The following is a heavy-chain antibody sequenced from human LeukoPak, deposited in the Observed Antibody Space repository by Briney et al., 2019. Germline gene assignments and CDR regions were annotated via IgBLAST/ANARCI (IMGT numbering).Heavy chain of an antibody. CDR3: ARDRYCSGGSFSWGDAFDI. CDR1: GGSFSGYY. CDR2: INHSGST. D-gene: IGHD2-15*01. Sequence: SETLSLTCAVYGGSFSGYYWSWIRQPPGKGLEWIGEINHSGSTNYNPSLKSRVTISVDTSKNQFSLKLSSVTAADTAVYYCARDRYCSGGSFSWGDAFDIWGRGTIVTVSS. J-gene: IGHJ3*02. V-gene: IGHV4-34*01.